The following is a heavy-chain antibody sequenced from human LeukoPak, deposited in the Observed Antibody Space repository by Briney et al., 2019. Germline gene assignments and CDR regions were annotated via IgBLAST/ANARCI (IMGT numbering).Heavy chain of an antibody. CDR1: GGSISSSSYY. J-gene: IGHJ4*02. CDR3: AREGAGDPTIPD. CDR2: IYYSGST. V-gene: IGHV4-39*02. D-gene: IGHD3-10*01. Sequence: SETLSLTCTVSGGSISSSSYYWGWLRQPPGKGLEWIVSIYYSGSTYYHPSLKSRVTISVDTSKNQFSLKLGSVTAADTAVYYCAREGAGDPTIPDWGQGTLVTVSS.